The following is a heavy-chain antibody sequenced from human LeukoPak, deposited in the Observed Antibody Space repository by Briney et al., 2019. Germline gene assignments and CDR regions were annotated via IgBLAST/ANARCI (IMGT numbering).Heavy chain of an antibody. Sequence: GGSLRLSCAASGFTFSSYAMSWVRQVPGKGLEWVSSISGSGYNTYDADSVKGRFTISRDSAKNSLYLQMDSLRDEDTAVYYCAKGGRAPDYWGQGTLVTVSS. CDR3: AKGGRAPDY. D-gene: IGHD1-26*01. J-gene: IGHJ4*02. CDR2: ISGSGYNT. CDR1: GFTFSSYA. V-gene: IGHV3-23*01.